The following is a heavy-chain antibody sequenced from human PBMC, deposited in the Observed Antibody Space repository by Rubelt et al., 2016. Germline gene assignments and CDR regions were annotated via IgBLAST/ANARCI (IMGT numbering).Heavy chain of an antibody. CDR3: ARSYYYDRYFDL. V-gene: IGHV3-11*01. D-gene: IGHD3-22*01. Sequence: VQLVESGGGLVHPGGSLRLSCAASGFTFSDYNMSWIRQAPGTGLEGVSYISSRGSTIYSADSMKGRFTISRENAKNSLYLQMNSLGAEDTAVYYCARSYYYDRYFDLWGRGTLVTVSS. J-gene: IGHJ2*01. CDR2: ISSRGSTI. CDR1: GFTFSDYN.